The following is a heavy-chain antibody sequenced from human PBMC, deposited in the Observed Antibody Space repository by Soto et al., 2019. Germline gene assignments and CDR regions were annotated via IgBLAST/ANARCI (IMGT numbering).Heavy chain of an antibody. V-gene: IGHV5-10-1*01. CDR2: IDPVDSYA. CDR1: GFSFTNYL. J-gene: IGHJ5*02. Sequence: PGESLKISCKGSGFSFTNYLISWVRQMPGKGLEWMGNIDPVDSYANYSPSFQGHVTFSVDTSISTAYLQWSSLKASDTAMYFCARIESIARNWFDPWGQGTLVTVSS. CDR3: ARIESIARNWFDP. D-gene: IGHD6-13*01.